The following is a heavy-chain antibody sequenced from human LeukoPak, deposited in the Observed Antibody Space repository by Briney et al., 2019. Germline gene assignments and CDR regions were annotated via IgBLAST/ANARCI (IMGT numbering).Heavy chain of an antibody. V-gene: IGHV3-48*01. D-gene: IGHD6-13*01. Sequence: GGSLRLSCAASGFNFIDYSMNWVRQAPGKGLEWISYIGISSGNTKYADSVKGRFTISRDKARNSLYLQMNSLRVEDTAVYYCVRESIAAAGHPWGQGTLVTVSS. J-gene: IGHJ5*02. CDR3: VRESIAAAGHP. CDR1: GFNFIDYS. CDR2: IGISSGNT.